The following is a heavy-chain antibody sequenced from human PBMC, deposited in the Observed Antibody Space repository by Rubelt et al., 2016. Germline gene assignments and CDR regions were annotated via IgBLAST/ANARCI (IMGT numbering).Heavy chain of an antibody. CDR2: VNHSGSA. Sequence: QVPLQQWGTGLLKPSETLSRTCAVYVGSFSGHAWAWIRQPPGKGLEWIGEVNHSGSANYNPSLKTRVTISVDTSKNQFSLKRSTVTAADTAVYYCARRAHNTPFDIWGQGTMVTVSS. D-gene: IGHD1-1*01. CDR3: ARRAHNTPFDI. J-gene: IGHJ3*02. V-gene: IGHV4-34*01. CDR1: VGSFSGHA.